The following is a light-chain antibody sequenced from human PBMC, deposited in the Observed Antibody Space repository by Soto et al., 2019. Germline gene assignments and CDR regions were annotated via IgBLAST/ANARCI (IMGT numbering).Light chain of an antibody. V-gene: IGKV3-11*01. J-gene: IGKJ3*01. Sequence: EIVLTQSPATLSLSPGERATLSCRASQSVSSYLAWYQQKPGQAPRLLIYDASTRATGIPARFSGSGSGTDFTLTISSLEPEDFAFYYCQQRSNWPRIFTFGPGTKVDIK. CDR2: DAS. CDR3: QQRSNWPRIFT. CDR1: QSVSSY.